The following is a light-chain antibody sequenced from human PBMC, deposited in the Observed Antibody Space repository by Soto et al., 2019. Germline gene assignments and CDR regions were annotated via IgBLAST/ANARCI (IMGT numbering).Light chain of an antibody. V-gene: IGKV3-20*01. CDR2: GAS. Sequence: EIVLTQSPGTLSLSPGERATLSCRASQSVSSNYLAWYQRKPGQAPRLLIYGASSRATGIPNRFSGSGSGTDFTLTITRLEPEDFAVYYCQQYGSSPPTFGKGTKVEI. CDR3: QQYGSSPPT. CDR1: QSVSSNY. J-gene: IGKJ1*01.